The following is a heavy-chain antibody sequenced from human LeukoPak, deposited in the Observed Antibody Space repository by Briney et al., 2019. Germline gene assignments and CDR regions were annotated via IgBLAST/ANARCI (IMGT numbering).Heavy chain of an antibody. V-gene: IGHV3-48*03. CDR2: ISTSGNKI. CDR1: GFTLSSSE. J-gene: IGHJ6*04. Sequence: PGGSLRLSCAASGFTLSSSEMNWVRQAPGKGLEWVSYISTSGNKIYYADSVKGRFTISRDNAKNSLYLQMNSLRAEDTAVYYCAELGITMIGGVWGKGTTVTISS. D-gene: IGHD3-10*02. CDR3: AELGITMIGGV.